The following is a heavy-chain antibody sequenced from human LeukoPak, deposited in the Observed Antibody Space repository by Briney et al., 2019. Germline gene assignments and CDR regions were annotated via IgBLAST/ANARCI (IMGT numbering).Heavy chain of an antibody. CDR2: IWYDGSNK. CDR1: GFTFSSYG. CDR3: ARVDYYGSGPLDY. D-gene: IGHD3-10*01. Sequence: PGRSLRLSCAASGFTFSSYGMHWVRQAPGKGLEWVAVIWYDGSNKYYADSVKGRFTISRDNSKNTLYLQMNSLRAEDTAVYYCARVDYYGSGPLDYWGQGTLVTVSS. J-gene: IGHJ4*02. V-gene: IGHV3-33*01.